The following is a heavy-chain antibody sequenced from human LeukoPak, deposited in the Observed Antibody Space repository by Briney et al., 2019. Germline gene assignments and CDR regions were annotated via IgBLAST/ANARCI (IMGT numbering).Heavy chain of an antibody. J-gene: IGHJ3*02. V-gene: IGHV1-46*01. CDR3: ATITYTVTALDAFDI. CDR1: GYTFTSYY. CDR2: INPSGGST. D-gene: IGHD4-17*01. Sequence: GASVKVSCKASGYTFTSYYMHWVRQAPGQGLEWMGIINPSGGSTSYAQKFQGRVTMTRDTSTSTVYMELSSLRSEDTAVYYCATITYTVTALDAFDIWGQGTWSPSLQ.